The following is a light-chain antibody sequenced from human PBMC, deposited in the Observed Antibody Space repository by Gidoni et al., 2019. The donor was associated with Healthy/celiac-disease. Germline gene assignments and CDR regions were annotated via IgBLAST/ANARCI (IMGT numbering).Light chain of an antibody. CDR3: QQYNNWPWT. CDR1: QSVSSN. J-gene: IGKJ1*01. CDR2: GAS. Sequence: VMTQSPATLSVSTGERATLSCRASQSVSSNSAGYQQKPGQAPRRLIYGASTRATGIPARFSGSGSGTEFTLTISSLQSEDFAVYYCQQYNNWPWTFGQGTKVEIK. V-gene: IGKV3-15*01.